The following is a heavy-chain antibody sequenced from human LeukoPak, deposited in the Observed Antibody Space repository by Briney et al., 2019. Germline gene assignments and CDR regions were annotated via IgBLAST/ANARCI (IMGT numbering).Heavy chain of an antibody. V-gene: IGHV3-7*01. CDR1: GFIIISYR. CDR3: ARVRDGYKPPKLSSYYYMDV. CDR2: IKQDGSEK. J-gene: IGHJ6*03. D-gene: IGHD5-24*01. Sequence: GGSLRLSCAASGFIIISYRMSWVRQAPGKGLEWVANIKQDGSEKYYVDSVKGRFTISKDNAKNSLYLQMSSLRAEDTAVYYCARVRDGYKPPKLSSYYYMDVWGKGTTVTISS.